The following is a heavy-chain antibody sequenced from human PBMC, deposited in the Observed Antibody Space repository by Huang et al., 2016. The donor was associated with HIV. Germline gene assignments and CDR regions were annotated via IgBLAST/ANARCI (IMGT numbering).Heavy chain of an antibody. Sequence: QVQLVQSGGEVKKPGASVRVTCKASGYTFRNYGITWVRQAPGQGLEWMGWISPYSGGRNYAGKLPGRVTLTTDTSTSTAYMELRSLTSDDTAVYYCARENDQSDYIDNWGLGTLVTVSS. CDR1: GYTFRNYG. D-gene: IGHD4-17*01. CDR2: ISPYSGGR. J-gene: IGHJ4*02. V-gene: IGHV1-18*01. CDR3: ARENDQSDYIDN.